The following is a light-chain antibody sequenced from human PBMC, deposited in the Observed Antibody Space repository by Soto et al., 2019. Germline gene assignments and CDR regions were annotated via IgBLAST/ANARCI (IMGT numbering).Light chain of an antibody. CDR2: VAS. V-gene: IGKV3-20*01. J-gene: IGKJ1*01. CDR3: QQYESTLKT. CDR1: QSIATAF. Sequence: EIVLTQSPGTLSLFRGERATLSCRASQSIATAFLAWYQQKPGQAPRLLIYVASSRAAGIPDRFSGSGSGTDFTLTISRLEPEDFAMYYCQQYESTLKTFGQGTKVE.